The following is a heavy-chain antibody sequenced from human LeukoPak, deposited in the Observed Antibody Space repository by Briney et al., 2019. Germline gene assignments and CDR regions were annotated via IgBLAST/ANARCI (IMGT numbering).Heavy chain of an antibody. V-gene: IGHV1-2*02. CDR2: INPNSGGT. D-gene: IGHD5/OR15-5a*01. Sequence: ASVKVSCKTSGYTFTDYYMHWVRQAPGQGLEWMGWINPNSGGTNYAQKFQGRVTMTRDTSINTAYMELSRLRSDDTAVYYCARDLRYLHLFSDFWGQGTLVTVSS. CDR3: ARDLRYLHLFSDF. J-gene: IGHJ4*02. CDR1: GYTFTDYY.